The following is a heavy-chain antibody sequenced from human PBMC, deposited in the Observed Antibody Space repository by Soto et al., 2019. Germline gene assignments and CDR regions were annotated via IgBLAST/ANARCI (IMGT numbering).Heavy chain of an antibody. CDR1: GYTFTSYG. V-gene: IGHV1-18*01. CDR3: ARVIYHYGSGSPNWFDP. J-gene: IGHJ5*02. D-gene: IGHD3-10*01. CDR2: ISAYNGNT. Sequence: QVQLVQSGAEVKKPGASVKVSCKASGYTFTSYGISWVRQAPGQGLEWMGWISAYNGNTNYAQKLQGRATMTTDTSTSTAYMELRSLRSDDTAVYYCARVIYHYGSGSPNWFDPWGQGTLVTVSS.